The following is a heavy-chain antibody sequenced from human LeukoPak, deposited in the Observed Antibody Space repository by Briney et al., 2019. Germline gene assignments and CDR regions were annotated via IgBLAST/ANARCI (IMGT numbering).Heavy chain of an antibody. Sequence: SETLSLTCTVSGGSISSSSYYWGWIRQPPGKGLEWIGSIYYSGSTYYNPSLKSRVTISVDTSKNQFSLKLSSVTAADTAVYYCARGSGSYDYWGQGTLVTVSS. D-gene: IGHD1-26*01. J-gene: IGHJ4*02. CDR1: GGSISSSSYY. CDR2: IYYSGST. V-gene: IGHV4-39*07. CDR3: ARGSGSYDY.